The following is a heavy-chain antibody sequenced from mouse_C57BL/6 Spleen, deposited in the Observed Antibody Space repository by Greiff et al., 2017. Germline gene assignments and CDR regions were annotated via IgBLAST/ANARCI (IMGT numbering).Heavy chain of an antibody. Sequence: EVQGVESGEGLVKPGGSLTLSCAASGFTFSSYAMSWVRQTPEKRLEWVAYISSGGDYIYYADTVKGRFTISRDNARNTLYLQMSSLKSEDTAMYYCTRANWDGGYAMDYWGQGTSVTVSS. CDR2: ISSGGDYI. J-gene: IGHJ4*01. CDR3: TRANWDGGYAMDY. CDR1: GFTFSSYA. V-gene: IGHV5-9-1*02. D-gene: IGHD4-1*01.